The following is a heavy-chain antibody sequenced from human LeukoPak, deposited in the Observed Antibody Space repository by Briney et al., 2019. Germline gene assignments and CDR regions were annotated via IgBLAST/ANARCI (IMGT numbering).Heavy chain of an antibody. J-gene: IGHJ4*02. V-gene: IGHV1-24*01. CDR1: GYTLTELS. D-gene: IGHD2-21*01. CDR3: ASLLGGASSGPLDY. CDR2: FDPEDGET. Sequence: ASVKVSCKVSGYTLTELSMHWVRQAPGKGLEWMGGFDPEDGETIYAQKFQGRVTMTEDTSTDTAYMELSSLRSEDTAVYYCASLLGGASSGPLDYWGQGTLVTVSS.